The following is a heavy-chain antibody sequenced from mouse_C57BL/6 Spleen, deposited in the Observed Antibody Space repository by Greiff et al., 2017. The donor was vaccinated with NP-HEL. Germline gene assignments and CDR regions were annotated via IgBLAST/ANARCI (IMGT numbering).Heavy chain of an antibody. D-gene: IGHD1-1*01. CDR1: GYAFSSSW. CDR3: AREGGIYYYGSSYGYFDV. J-gene: IGHJ1*03. V-gene: IGHV1-82*01. CDR2: IYPGDGDT. Sequence: VQLQQSGPELVKPGASVKISCKASGYAFSSSWMNWVKQRPGKGLEWIGRIYPGDGDTNYNGKFKGKATLTADKSSSTAYMQLSSLTSEDSAVYFCAREGGIYYYGSSYGYFDVWGTRTTVTVSS.